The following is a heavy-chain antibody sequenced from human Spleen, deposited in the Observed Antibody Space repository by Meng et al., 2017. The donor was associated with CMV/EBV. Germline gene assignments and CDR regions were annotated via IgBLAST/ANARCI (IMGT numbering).Heavy chain of an antibody. CDR3: ARSSSGSYQLYFDY. CDR2: IYYSGIT. J-gene: IGHJ4*02. Sequence: GSLRLSCTVYSGSISSSSYYWGWIRPPPGKGLEWFGSIYYSGITYYHPSLKSRVTISVDTSKNPFSLNLSSVTAADTAVYYCARSSSGSYQLYFDYWGQGTLVTVSS. V-gene: IGHV4-39*01. D-gene: IGHD1-26*01. CDR1: SGSISSSSYY.